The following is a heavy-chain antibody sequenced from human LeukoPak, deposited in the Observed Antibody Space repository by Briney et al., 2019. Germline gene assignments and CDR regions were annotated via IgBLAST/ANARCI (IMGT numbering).Heavy chain of an antibody. Sequence: GGSLRLSCAASGFTFSGSAIHWVRHSSGKGLEWVGQIDKKGKGYATATAYAASVKGRFTISRDDSINTAYLQMKSLKTEDTALYYCTRDSGTYNWFDPWGQGTLVTVSS. J-gene: IGHJ5*02. D-gene: IGHD1-26*01. CDR1: GFTFSGSA. CDR2: IDKKGKGYATAT. V-gene: IGHV3-73*01. CDR3: TRDSGTYNWFDP.